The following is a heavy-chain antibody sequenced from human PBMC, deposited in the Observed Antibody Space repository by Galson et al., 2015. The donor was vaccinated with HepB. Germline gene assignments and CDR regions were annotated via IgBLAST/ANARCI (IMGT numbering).Heavy chain of an antibody. V-gene: IGHV2-70*11. CDR3: ARMAKAAGKYYFDY. Sequence: PALVNPTQTLTLTCTFSGFSLSTSGMCVSWIRQPPGKALEWLARIDWDDDKYYSTSLKTRLTISKDTSKNQVVLTMTNMDPVDTATYYCARMAKAAGKYYFDYWGQGTLVTVSS. J-gene: IGHJ4*02. CDR1: GFSLSTSGMC. CDR2: IDWDDDK. D-gene: IGHD6-13*01.